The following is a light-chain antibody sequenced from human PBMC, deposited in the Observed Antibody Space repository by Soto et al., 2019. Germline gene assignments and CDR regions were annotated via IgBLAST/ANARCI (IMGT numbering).Light chain of an antibody. CDR2: EGS. Sequence: QLVLTQPASVSGSPGQSITISCTGTSSDVGSYDLVSWYQQHPGKAPKLMIYEGSKRPSGVSNRFSGSKSGNTASLTISGLQAEDEADYYCCSYAGDSTLVFGGGTKLTVL. CDR3: CSYAGDSTLV. V-gene: IGLV2-23*01. CDR1: SSDVGSYDL. J-gene: IGLJ2*01.